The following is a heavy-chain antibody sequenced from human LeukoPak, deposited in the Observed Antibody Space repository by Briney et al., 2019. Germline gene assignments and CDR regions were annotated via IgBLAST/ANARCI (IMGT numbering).Heavy chain of an antibody. CDR2: IYYSGST. D-gene: IGHD3-22*01. CDR1: GGSISSYY. J-gene: IGHJ4*02. Sequence: SETLSLTCTVSGGSISSYYWSWIRQPPGKGLEWIGYIYYSGSTNYNPSLKSRVTISVDTSKNQFSLKLSSVTAADTAVYYCARHSETCSGDYCFLDYFDYWGRGTLVTVSS. V-gene: IGHV4-59*01. CDR3: ARHSETCSGDYCFLDYFDY.